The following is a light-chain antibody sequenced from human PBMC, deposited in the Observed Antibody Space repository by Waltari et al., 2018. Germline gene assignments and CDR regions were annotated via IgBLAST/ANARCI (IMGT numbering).Light chain of an antibody. V-gene: IGKV1-33*01. CDR2: DAS. J-gene: IGKJ4*01. CDR3: QQFHTVPLH. CDR1: QDINNY. Sequence: DIQMTQSPSSLSASVGDRVTITCQASQDINNYVNWYQQKPGKAPKVLIYDASKLETGVPPRFSGSGSGTDFTLIISSLQPEDVATYYCQQFHTVPLHFGGGTKVEIK.